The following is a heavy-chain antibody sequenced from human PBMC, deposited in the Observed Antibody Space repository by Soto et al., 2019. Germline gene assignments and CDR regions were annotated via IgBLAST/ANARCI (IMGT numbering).Heavy chain of an antibody. Sequence: GSLRLSCAASGFTFSSYAMSWVRQAPGKGLEWVSAISGSGGSTYYADSVKGRFTISRDNSKNTLYLQMNSLRAEDTAVYYCANGVVPAAMYYYMDVWGKGTTVTVSS. CDR3: ANGVVPAAMYYYMDV. CDR2: ISGSGGST. D-gene: IGHD2-2*01. CDR1: GFTFSSYA. V-gene: IGHV3-23*01. J-gene: IGHJ6*03.